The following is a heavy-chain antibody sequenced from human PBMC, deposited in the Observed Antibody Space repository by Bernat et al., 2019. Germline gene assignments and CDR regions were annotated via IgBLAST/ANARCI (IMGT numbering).Heavy chain of an antibody. CDR3: ARAQHLPDDAFDI. V-gene: IGHV3-74*02. CDR1: GFTFSSYW. D-gene: IGHD6-13*01. Sequence: VQLVESGGGVVQPGGSLRLSCAASGFTFSSYWMHWVRQAPGKGPVWVSRINSDGSSTSYTDSVKGRFTISRDNAKNTLYLQMNSLRAEDTAVYSCARAQHLPDDAFDIWGQGTLVTVSS. CDR2: INSDGSST. J-gene: IGHJ3*02.